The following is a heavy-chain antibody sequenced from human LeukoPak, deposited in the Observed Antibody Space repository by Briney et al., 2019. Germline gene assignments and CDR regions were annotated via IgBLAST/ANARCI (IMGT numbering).Heavy chain of an antibody. Sequence: GASVKVSCTASGYTFTGYYMHWVRQAPGQGLEWMGWISPNSGGTNYAQKFQGRVTMTRDTSISTAYMELSRLRSDDTAVYFCRITMIVPRYFDYWGQGNLVTVSS. CDR3: RITMIVPRYFDY. D-gene: IGHD3-22*01. J-gene: IGHJ4*02. CDR1: GYTFTGYY. V-gene: IGHV1-2*02. CDR2: ISPNSGGT.